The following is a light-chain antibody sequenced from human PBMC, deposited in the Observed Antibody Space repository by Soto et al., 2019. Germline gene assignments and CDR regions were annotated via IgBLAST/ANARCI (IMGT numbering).Light chain of an antibody. Sequence: QSALTQPASVSGSPGQPITISCTGTSSDVGSYNLVSWYQQHPGEAPKLMIYDVSKRPSGVSNRFSGSKSGNTASLTSSGLQAEDGADYYCCSYAGSSTNVFGTGTKVTVL. V-gene: IGLV2-23*02. CDR3: CSYAGSSTNV. CDR2: DVS. J-gene: IGLJ1*01. CDR1: SSDVGSYNL.